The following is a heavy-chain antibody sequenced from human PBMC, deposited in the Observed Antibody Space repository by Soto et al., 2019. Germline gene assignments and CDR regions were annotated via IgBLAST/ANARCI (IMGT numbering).Heavy chain of an antibody. Sequence: GESLKISCKGSGYSFTIYKIAWVRQMPGRGLEWMGIIYPDDSDTRYSPSFQGQVTISADKSTSTAYLQWSSLKASDTAMYYCARHATYYDILSGYYFDYWGQGTLVTVSS. CDR2: IYPDDSDT. J-gene: IGHJ4*02. CDR1: GYSFTIYK. CDR3: ARHATYYDILSGYYFDY. V-gene: IGHV5-51*01. D-gene: IGHD3-9*01.